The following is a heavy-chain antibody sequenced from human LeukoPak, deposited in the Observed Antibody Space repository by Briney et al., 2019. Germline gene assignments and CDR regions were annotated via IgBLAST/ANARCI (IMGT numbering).Heavy chain of an antibody. J-gene: IGHJ5*02. CDR2: INPSGGST. CDR3: AREISGGSYIGWFDP. D-gene: IGHD2-15*01. V-gene: IGHV1-46*01. CDR1: GYTFTSYY. Sequence: ASVKVSCKASGYTFTSYYMHWVRQAPGQGLEWMGIINPSGGSTSYAQKFQGRVTITADESTSTAYMELSSLRSEDTAVYYCAREISGGSYIGWFDPWGQGTLVTVSS.